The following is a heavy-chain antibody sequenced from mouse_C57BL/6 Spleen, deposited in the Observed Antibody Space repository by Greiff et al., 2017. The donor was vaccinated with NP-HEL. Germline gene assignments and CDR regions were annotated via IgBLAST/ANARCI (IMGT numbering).Heavy chain of an antibody. V-gene: IGHV2-2*01. Sequence: QVQLQQSGPGLVQPSQSLSITCTVSGFSLTSYGVHWVRQSPGKGLEWLGVIWSGGSTDYNAAFISRLSISKDNSKSQVFFKMNSRQADDTAIYYCARTDDYNWYFDVWGTGTTVTVSS. CDR1: GFSLTSYG. J-gene: IGHJ1*03. D-gene: IGHD2-4*01. CDR3: ARTDDYNWYFDV. CDR2: IWSGGST.